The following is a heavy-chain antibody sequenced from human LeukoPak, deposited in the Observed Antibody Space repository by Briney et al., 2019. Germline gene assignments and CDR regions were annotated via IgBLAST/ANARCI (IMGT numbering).Heavy chain of an antibody. CDR1: GGSFSGYY. CDR3: ARLYSSSSAFDY. V-gene: IGHV4-34*01. J-gene: IGHJ4*02. CDR2: INHSGST. D-gene: IGHD6-6*01. Sequence: PWETLSLTCAVYGGSFSGYYWSWIRQPPGKGLEWIGEINHSGSTNYNPSLKSRVTISVDTSKNQLSLKLSSVTAADTAVYYCARLYSSSSAFDYWGQGTLVTVSS.